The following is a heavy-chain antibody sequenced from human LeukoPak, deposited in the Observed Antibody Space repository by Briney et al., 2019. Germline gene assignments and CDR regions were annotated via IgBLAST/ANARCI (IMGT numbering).Heavy chain of an antibody. CDR3: TRLLLESSPPNDF. J-gene: IGHJ4*02. D-gene: IGHD3-3*01. Sequence: GGSLRLSCAACGFAFSRYSMNWVRQAPGKGLEWVSSISPDSNHIYYADPVRGRFTMSRDDSQNSLHLRMNSLRADDTAVYYCTRLLLESSPPNDFWDQGTLVAVSS. V-gene: IGHV3-21*01. CDR2: ISPDSNHI. CDR1: GFAFSRYS.